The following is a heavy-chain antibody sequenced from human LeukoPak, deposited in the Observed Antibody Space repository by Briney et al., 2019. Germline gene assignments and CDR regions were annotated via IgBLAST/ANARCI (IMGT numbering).Heavy chain of an antibody. CDR3: ARDRGYYFDC. CDR1: GFAFNTYS. V-gene: IGHV3-48*01. Sequence: PGGSLRLSCAASGFAFNTYSMNWVRQAPGKGLEWISFISGSSTTILYADSMKGRFTISRDNAKNSAYLQMNSLRAEDTAVYYCARDRGYYFDCWGQGTLVTVSS. D-gene: IGHD3-10*01. J-gene: IGHJ4*02. CDR2: ISGSSTTI.